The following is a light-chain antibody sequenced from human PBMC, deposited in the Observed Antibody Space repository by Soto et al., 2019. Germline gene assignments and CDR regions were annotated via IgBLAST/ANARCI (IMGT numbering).Light chain of an antibody. CDR3: SSFASSNTWV. CDR1: SSDVGAYNY. J-gene: IGLJ3*02. Sequence: QSALTQPPSASGSPGQSVTISCTGTSSDVGAYNYVSWYQQHAGKAPKLVIYEVTKRPSGVPDRFSGSKSANTASLTVSGLQAEDEADYYCSSFASSNTWVFGGETKLTVL. CDR2: EVT. V-gene: IGLV2-8*01.